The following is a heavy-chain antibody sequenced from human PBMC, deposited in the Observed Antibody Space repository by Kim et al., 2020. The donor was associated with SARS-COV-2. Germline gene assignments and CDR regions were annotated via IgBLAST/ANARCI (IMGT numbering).Heavy chain of an antibody. Sequence: SETLSLTCTVSGGSISSSSYYWGWIRQPPGMGLEWIGSIYYSGSTYYNPALKSRVTISVDTSKNQFSLKLSSVTAADTAVYYCARPRESGPRLWFGELFVEPYAFDIRGQGTMGTVSS. CDR3: ARPRESGPRLWFGELFVEPYAFDI. CDR2: IYYSGST. D-gene: IGHD3-10*01. CDR1: GGSISSSSYY. J-gene: IGHJ3*02. V-gene: IGHV4-39*01.